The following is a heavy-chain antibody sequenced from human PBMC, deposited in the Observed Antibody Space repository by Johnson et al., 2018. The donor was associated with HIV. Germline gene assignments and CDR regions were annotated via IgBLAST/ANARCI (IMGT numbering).Heavy chain of an antibody. CDR2: IKSNTDGGTT. V-gene: IGHV3-15*01. D-gene: IGHD2-2*01. J-gene: IGHJ3*02. CDR3: TTDPSLVPSVVLPSASLDAFDI. CDR1: GFTFSNAW. Sequence: VQLVESGGGLVKPGGSLRLSCAASGFTFSNAWMSWVRQAPGKGLEWVGRIKSNTDGGTTDYAAPVKGRFTISRDDSKNTLYLQMNSLKTEDTAVYYCTTDPSLVPSVVLPSASLDAFDIWGQGTMVSVSS.